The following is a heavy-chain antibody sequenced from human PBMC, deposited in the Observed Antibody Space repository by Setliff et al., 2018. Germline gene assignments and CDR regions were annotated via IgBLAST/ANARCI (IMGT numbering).Heavy chain of an antibody. D-gene: IGHD3-10*01. CDR2: ISSSSSTI. V-gene: IGHV3-48*01. Sequence: GGSLRLSCAASGFTFSSYSMNWVRQAPGKGLEWVSYISSSSSTIYYADSVKGRFTISRDNAKNSLYLQMNSLRAEDTAVYYCVVGSDYYYYYGMDVWGQGTTGTVS. J-gene: IGHJ6*02. CDR3: VVGSDYYYYYGMDV. CDR1: GFTFSSYS.